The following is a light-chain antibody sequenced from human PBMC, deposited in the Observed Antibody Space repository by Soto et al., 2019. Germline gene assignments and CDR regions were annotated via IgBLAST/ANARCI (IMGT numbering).Light chain of an antibody. CDR1: ESVKTN. V-gene: IGKV3-15*01. Sequence: RVMTQSPATLSVSPGERVTLSCRASESVKTNLAWYRHKPGQSPRLLISGASTGAPGIPARFSGSGSGTEFPLTITSLQSEDFAVYYCQQYHTWPVTFGGGTKVEIK. J-gene: IGKJ4*01. CDR2: GAS. CDR3: QQYHTWPVT.